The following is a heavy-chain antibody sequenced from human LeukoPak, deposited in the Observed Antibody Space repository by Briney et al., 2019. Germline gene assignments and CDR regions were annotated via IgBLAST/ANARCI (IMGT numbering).Heavy chain of an antibody. CDR2: MNPNSGNT. CDR1: VYTFTSYD. D-gene: IGHD2-15*01. V-gene: IGHV1-8*01. Sequence: ASVKVSCKASVYTFTSYDINWVRQATGQGLGWMGWMNPNSGNTGYAQKFQGRVTMTRNTSISTAYMELSSLRSEDTAVYYCASALRGCSGGSCYSMALYYFDYWGQGTLVTVSS. CDR3: ASALRGCSGGSCYSMALYYFDY. J-gene: IGHJ4*02.